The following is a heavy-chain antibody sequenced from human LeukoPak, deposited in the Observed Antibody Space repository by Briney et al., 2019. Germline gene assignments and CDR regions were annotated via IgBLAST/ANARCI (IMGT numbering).Heavy chain of an antibody. Sequence: GGSVRLSCAASGFSFGGYGMHGVRQAPGKGLEWVAHIWYDASNKQYADSVKGRFTTSRDNSKNMLYLEMNNLRVEDKAVYLCTRDILTGYHKYFDYWGQGTLVTVSS. V-gene: IGHV3-33*01. J-gene: IGHJ4*02. CDR2: IWYDASNK. D-gene: IGHD3-9*01. CDR1: GFSFGGYG. CDR3: TRDILTGYHKYFDY.